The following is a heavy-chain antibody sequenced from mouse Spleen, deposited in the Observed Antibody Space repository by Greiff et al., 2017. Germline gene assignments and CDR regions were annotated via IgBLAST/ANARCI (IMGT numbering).Heavy chain of an antibody. Sequence: QVHVKQPGAELVKPGASVKLSCKASGYTFTSYWMQWVKQRPGQGLEWIGEIDPSDSYTNYNQKFKGKATLTVDTSSSTAYMQLSSLTSEDSAVYYCARWGGTNFDYWGQGTTLTVSS. CDR3: ARWGGTNFDY. D-gene: IGHD3-3*01. CDR1: GYTFTSYW. CDR2: IDPSDSYT. J-gene: IGHJ2*01. V-gene: IGHV1-50*01.